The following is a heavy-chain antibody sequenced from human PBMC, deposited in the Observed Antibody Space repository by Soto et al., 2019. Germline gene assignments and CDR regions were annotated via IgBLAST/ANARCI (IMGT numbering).Heavy chain of an antibody. Sequence: PGGSLRLSCAASGFTFSTYSMNWVRQAPGKGLERVSSIDSSSSTIYYADSVRGRFAISRDNAKNSLYLQLNSLRAEDTAVYYCARNFFGVETTRHPFDIRGPGTMVTVS. CDR2: IDSSSSTI. CDR3: ARNFFGVETTRHPFDI. J-gene: IGHJ3*02. CDR1: GFTFSTYS. V-gene: IGHV3-48*04. D-gene: IGHD3-3*01.